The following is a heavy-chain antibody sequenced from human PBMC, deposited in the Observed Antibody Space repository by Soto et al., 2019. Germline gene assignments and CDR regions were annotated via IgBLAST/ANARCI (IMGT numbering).Heavy chain of an antibody. D-gene: IGHD3-22*01. CDR3: AKGSLAVITVGGHFDY. J-gene: IGHJ4*02. CDR1: GFTFTNYA. V-gene: IGHV3-23*01. CDR2: ISGSGGST. Sequence: HPGGSLRLSCAASGFTFTNYAMSWVRQAPGKGLEWVSGISGSGGSTYYADSVKGRFTVSRGSSKNTLYLQMNSLRAEDTAVYYCAKGSLAVITVGGHFDYWGQGTLVTVSS.